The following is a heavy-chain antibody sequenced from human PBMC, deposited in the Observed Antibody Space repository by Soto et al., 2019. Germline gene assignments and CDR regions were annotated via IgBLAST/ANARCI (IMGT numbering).Heavy chain of an antibody. CDR3: ARDIYYDSSGIDY. D-gene: IGHD3-22*01. CDR1: GFTFSSYG. Sequence: GGSLRLSCAASGFTFSSYGMHWVRQAPGKGLEWVAVIWYDGSNKYYADSVKGRFTISRDNSKNTLYLQMNSLRAEDTAVYYCARDIYYDSSGIDYWGQGTLVTVSS. V-gene: IGHV3-33*01. J-gene: IGHJ4*02. CDR2: IWYDGSNK.